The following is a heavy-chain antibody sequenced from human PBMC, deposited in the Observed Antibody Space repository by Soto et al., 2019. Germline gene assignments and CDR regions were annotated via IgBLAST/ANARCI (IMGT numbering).Heavy chain of an antibody. CDR2: IYYSGST. CDR3: ARGFWSESGYDYPYFDY. CDR1: GGSISSGGYY. D-gene: IGHD5-12*01. Sequence: PSETLSLTCTVSGGSISSGGYYWSWIRQHPGKGLEWIGYIYYSGSTYYNPSLKSRVTISVDTSKNQFSLKLSSVTAADTAVYYCARGFWSESGYDYPYFDYWGQGTLVTVS. J-gene: IGHJ4*02. V-gene: IGHV4-31*03.